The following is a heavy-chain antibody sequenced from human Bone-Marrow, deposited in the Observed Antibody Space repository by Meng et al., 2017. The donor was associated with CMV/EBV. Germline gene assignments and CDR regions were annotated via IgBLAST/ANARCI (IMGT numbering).Heavy chain of an antibody. D-gene: IGHD3-22*01. V-gene: IGHV3-21*01. Sequence: VQLVESGGGLVKPGVSLRLSCAASGFTFSYYSMNWVRQAPGKGLEWVSSISSTSADIYYADSVKGRFTISRDNAKNSLYLQMNSLRAEDTAVFYCARSYYYDSSAYYYDYWGQGTLVTVSS. CDR2: ISSTSADI. CDR1: GFTFSYYS. J-gene: IGHJ4*02. CDR3: ARSYYYDSSAYYYDY.